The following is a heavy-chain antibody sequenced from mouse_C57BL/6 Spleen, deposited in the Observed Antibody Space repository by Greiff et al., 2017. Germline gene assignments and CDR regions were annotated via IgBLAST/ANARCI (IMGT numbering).Heavy chain of an antibody. V-gene: IGHV5-17*01. CDR3: ARALYYYGSNYFDY. CDR1: GFTFSDYG. CDR2: ISSGSSTI. D-gene: IGHD1-1*01. Sequence: EVKLVESGGGLVKPGGSLKLSCAASGFTFSDYGMHWVRQAPEKGLEWVAYISSGSSTIYYADTVKGRFTISRDNAKNTLFLQMTSLRSEDTAMYYCARALYYYGSNYFDYWGPGTTLTVSS. J-gene: IGHJ2*01.